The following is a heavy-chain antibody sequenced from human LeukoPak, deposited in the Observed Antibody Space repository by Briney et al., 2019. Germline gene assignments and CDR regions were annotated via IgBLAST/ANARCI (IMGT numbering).Heavy chain of an antibody. CDR1: VFTFRNYC. Sequence: PGGSLRLSCAASVFTFRNYCMHWVRQAPGEGLGWVSSIEGDGSRTNYAASVKGRFTISRDNAENTLYLQINSLRGEATAVYFCARATSGTPYEYWGQGTLVTVSS. J-gene: IGHJ4*02. CDR2: IEGDGSRT. D-gene: IGHD3-10*01. CDR3: ARATSGTPYEY. V-gene: IGHV3-74*01.